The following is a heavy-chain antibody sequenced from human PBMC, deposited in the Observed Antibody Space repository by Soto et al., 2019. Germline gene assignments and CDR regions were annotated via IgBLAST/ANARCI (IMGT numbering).Heavy chain of an antibody. CDR1: GFTFSSYG. CDR3: ARDRGPRSSSLDFQH. CDR2: IWYDGSNK. J-gene: IGHJ1*01. Sequence: QVQLVESGGGVVQPGRSLRLSCAASGFTFSSYGMHWVRQAPGKGLEWVAVIWYDGSNKYYADSVKGRFTISRDNSKNTLYLQMNSLRAEDTAVYYCARDRGPRSSSLDFQHWGQGTLVTVSS. D-gene: IGHD6-6*01. V-gene: IGHV3-33*01.